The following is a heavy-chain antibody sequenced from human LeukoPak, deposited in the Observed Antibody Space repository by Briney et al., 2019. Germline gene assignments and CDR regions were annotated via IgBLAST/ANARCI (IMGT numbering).Heavy chain of an antibody. J-gene: IGHJ4*02. D-gene: IGHD3-10*01. CDR3: ARAGELWFGRPSHFDY. CDR1: GGSFSSYY. V-gene: IGHV4-39*07. Sequence: SETLSLTCAVYGGSFSSYYWGWIRQLPGKGLEWIGSIYYSGSTYYNPSLKSRVTISVDTSKNQFSLKLSSVTAADTAVYYCARAGELWFGRPSHFDYWGQGTLVTVSS. CDR2: IYYSGST.